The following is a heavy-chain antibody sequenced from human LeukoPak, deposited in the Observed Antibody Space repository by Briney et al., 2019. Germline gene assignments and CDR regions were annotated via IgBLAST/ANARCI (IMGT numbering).Heavy chain of an antibody. CDR1: GFTFSSYA. CDR3: AYDY. V-gene: IGHV3-30-3*01. CDR2: ISYDGSNK. J-gene: IGHJ4*02. Sequence: PGGSLRLSCAASGFTFSSYAMHWVRQAPGKGLEWVAVISYDGSNKYYADSVKGRFTISRDNSKNTLYLQMDSLRAEDTAVYYCAYDYWGQGTLVTVSS.